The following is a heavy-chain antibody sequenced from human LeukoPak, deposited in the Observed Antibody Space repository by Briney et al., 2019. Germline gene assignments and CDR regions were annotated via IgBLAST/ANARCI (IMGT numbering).Heavy chain of an antibody. CDR1: GFSFSSYG. D-gene: IGHD6-13*01. V-gene: IGHV3-30*18. CDR2: ISFDGSNE. J-gene: IGHJ6*02. Sequence: HPGRSLRLSCAASGFSFSSYGMHWVRQAPGKGLEWVAVISFDGSNEYYADSVKGRFTISRDNSKNSLYLHMNSLRAEDTAVYYCAKSGSSPPYYYYGMDVWGQGTTVTVS. CDR3: AKSGSSPPYYYYGMDV.